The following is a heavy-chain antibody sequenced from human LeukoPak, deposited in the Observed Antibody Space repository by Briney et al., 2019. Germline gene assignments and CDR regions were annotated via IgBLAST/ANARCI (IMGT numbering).Heavy chain of an antibody. V-gene: IGHV1-18*01. J-gene: IGHJ4*02. CDR1: GDSFISYG. Sequence: ASVKVSCKASGDSFISYGISWVRQAPGEGLEWIGWIGDKNGNTNHVQKFQGRVTMTTDTSTSTAYMELRSLTSDDTAVYYCARADIYPRIPAYWGQGTLVTVSS. D-gene: IGHD5-12*01. CDR2: IGDKNGNT. CDR3: ARADIYPRIPAY.